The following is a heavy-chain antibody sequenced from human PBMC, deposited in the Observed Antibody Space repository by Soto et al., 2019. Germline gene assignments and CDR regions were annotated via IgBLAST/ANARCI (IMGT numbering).Heavy chain of an antibody. D-gene: IGHD2-21*02. Sequence: LGESLKISCAASGFTFSSYAMHWVRQAPGKGLEWVAVISYDGSNKYYADSVKGRFTISRDNSKNTLYLQMNSLRAEDTAVYYCARDGGTVVTYNWFDPWGQGTLVTVSS. V-gene: IGHV3-30-3*01. CDR2: ISYDGSNK. J-gene: IGHJ5*02. CDR1: GFTFSSYA. CDR3: ARDGGTVVTYNWFDP.